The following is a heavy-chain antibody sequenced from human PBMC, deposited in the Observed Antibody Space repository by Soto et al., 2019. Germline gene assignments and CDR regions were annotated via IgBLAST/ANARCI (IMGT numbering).Heavy chain of an antibody. CDR2: ISYDGSNK. D-gene: IGHD1-26*01. CDR1: GFTFSSYA. Sequence: QVQLVESGGGVVQPGRSLRLSCAASGFTFSSYAMHWVRQAPGKGLEWVAVISYDGSNKYYADSVKGRFTISRDNSKNTVYLQMNSLRAEDAAVYYCARTGWDNDIDYWGQGTLVTVSS. V-gene: IGHV3-30-3*01. J-gene: IGHJ4*02. CDR3: ARTGWDNDIDY.